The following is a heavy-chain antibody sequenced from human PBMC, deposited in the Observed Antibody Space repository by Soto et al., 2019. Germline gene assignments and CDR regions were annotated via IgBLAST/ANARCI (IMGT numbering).Heavy chain of an antibody. Sequence: GGSLRLSCAASGFTFNNYAISFFGQAAFKGREWVSAISSGGYSTYYADSVKGRFTISRDNSKNTVYLQMNNLRAEDTAVYYCAKGSVVVAAKFDSWGQGTLVTVSS. CDR2: ISSGGYST. V-gene: IGHV3-23*01. CDR1: GFTFNNYA. J-gene: IGHJ4*02. CDR3: AKGSVVVAAKFDS. D-gene: IGHD2-21*02.